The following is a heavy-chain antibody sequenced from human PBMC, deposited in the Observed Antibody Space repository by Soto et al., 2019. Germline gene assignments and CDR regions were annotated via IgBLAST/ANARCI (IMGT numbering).Heavy chain of an antibody. J-gene: IGHJ6*02. CDR2: ISAYNGNT. CDR3: ARVDGTGYYFYGMDV. V-gene: IGHV1-18*01. Sequence: ASVKVSCKASGYTFTSYGISWVRQAPGQGLEWMGWISAYNGNTNYAQKLQGRVTMTTDTSTSTAYMELRSLRSDDTAVYYCARVDGTGYYFYGMDVWGQGTTVTVSS. CDR1: GYTFTSYG.